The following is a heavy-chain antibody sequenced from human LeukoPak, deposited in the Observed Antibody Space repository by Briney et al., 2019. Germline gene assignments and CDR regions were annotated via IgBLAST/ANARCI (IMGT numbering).Heavy chain of an antibody. Sequence: SETLSLTCTVSGGSISSSSYYWGWIRQPPGKGLEWIGSIYYSGTTYYNPSLKSRVTISVDTSKNQFSLKLSSVTAADTAVFYCARFHDYGGNSVRSPIDYWGQGTLVTVSS. CDR1: GGSISSSSYY. CDR2: IYYSGTT. V-gene: IGHV4-39*01. CDR3: ARFHDYGGNSVRSPIDY. D-gene: IGHD4-23*01. J-gene: IGHJ4*02.